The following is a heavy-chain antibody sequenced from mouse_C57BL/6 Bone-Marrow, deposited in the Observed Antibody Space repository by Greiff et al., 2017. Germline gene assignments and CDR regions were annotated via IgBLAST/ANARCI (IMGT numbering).Heavy chain of an antibody. V-gene: IGHV5-17*01. Sequence: EVKLVESGGGLVKPGGSLKLSCAASGFTFSDYGMHWVRQAPEKGLEWVAYISSGSSTIYYADTVKGRFTISRDNAKNTLFLQMTSLRSEDTAMYYCARLFTTVVGVDDWGQGTTLTVSS. J-gene: IGHJ2*01. CDR3: ARLFTTVVGVDD. CDR2: ISSGSSTI. D-gene: IGHD1-1*01. CDR1: GFTFSDYG.